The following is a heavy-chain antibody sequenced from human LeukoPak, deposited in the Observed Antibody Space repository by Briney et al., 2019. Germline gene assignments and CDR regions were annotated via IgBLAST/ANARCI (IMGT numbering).Heavy chain of an antibody. D-gene: IGHD4-17*01. J-gene: IGHJ4*02. V-gene: IGHV4-59*01. CDR1: GDSTNTYF. CDR3: ASKSTDHGELRFDY. Sequence: PSETLSLTCSISGDSTNTYFWSWIRQPPGKGLEWIGYFYYTGTTNYNPSLNSRATISVDTSKNQFSLKVNSVTAADTGVYYCASKSTDHGELRFDYWGQGTLVTVSS. CDR2: FYYTGTT.